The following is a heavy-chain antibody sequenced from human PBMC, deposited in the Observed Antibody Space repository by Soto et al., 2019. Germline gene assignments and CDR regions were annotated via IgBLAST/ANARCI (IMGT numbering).Heavy chain of an antibody. CDR2: IKSKTDGGTT. V-gene: IGHV3-15*07. D-gene: IGHD3-22*01. CDR3: TTDSYSTIIIVRFDY. CDR1: GFTFSNAW. Sequence: PGGSLRLSCAASGFTFSNAWINWVRQAKGKGLEWVGRIKSKTDGGTTDYAAPVKGRFAISRDDSNNMVYLQMNSLKIEDTAVYYCTTDSYSTIIIVRFDYWGHGTLVTVSS. J-gene: IGHJ4*01.